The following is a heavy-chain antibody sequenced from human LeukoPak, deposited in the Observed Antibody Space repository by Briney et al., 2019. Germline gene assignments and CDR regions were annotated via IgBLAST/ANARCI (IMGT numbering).Heavy chain of an antibody. J-gene: IGHJ4*02. CDR2: IRYDESNK. D-gene: IGHD3-10*01. CDR1: GFTFNTYG. CDR3: AKDSDYYGSGSYPDLFYIDF. V-gene: IGHV3-30*02. Sequence: GGSLRLSCAASGFTFNTYGMHWGRQAPGKGLEWVAFIRYDESNKYYAESVEGRFTISRDDSKNTVYLQMKSLGPEDTAMYYCAKDSDYYGSGSYPDLFYIDFWGQGALVTVSS.